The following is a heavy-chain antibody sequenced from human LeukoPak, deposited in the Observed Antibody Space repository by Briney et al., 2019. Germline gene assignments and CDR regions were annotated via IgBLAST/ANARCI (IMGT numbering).Heavy chain of an antibody. CDR2: IYHSGST. Sequence: SETLSLTCAVSGGSISSGGYSWSWIRQPPGKGLEWIGYIYHSGSTYYNPSLKSRVTISVDRSKNQFSLKLSSVTAADTAVYYCAREGRYDFWSGYYIGWFDPWGQGTLVTVSS. CDR1: GGSISSGGYS. V-gene: IGHV4-30-2*01. CDR3: AREGRYDFWSGYYIGWFDP. D-gene: IGHD3-3*01. J-gene: IGHJ5*02.